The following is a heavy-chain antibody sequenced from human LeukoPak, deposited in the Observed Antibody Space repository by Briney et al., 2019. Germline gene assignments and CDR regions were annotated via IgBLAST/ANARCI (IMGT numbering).Heavy chain of an antibody. CDR2: INSDGSST. Sequence: GGSLRLSCAASGFTFSSYWMYWVRQAPGKGLVWVSRINSDGSSTSYADSVKGRFTISRDNAKNTLYLQMNSLRAEDTAVYYCARRNLDYYGLAYWGQRTLVTVSS. J-gene: IGHJ4*02. D-gene: IGHD3-10*01. V-gene: IGHV3-74*01. CDR1: GFTFSSYW. CDR3: ARRNLDYYGLAY.